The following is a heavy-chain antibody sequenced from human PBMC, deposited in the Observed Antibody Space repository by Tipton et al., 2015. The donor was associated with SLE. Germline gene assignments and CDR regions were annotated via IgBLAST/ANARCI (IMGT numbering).Heavy chain of an antibody. D-gene: IGHD3-16*01. CDR2: IWPDDSDA. J-gene: IGHJ6*02. Sequence: QLVQSGAQVKKAGESLKISCKGSGYSFTSFWIAWVREMPGKGLELMGIIWPDDSDARYSPSFQGQVTMSVDKSVSTAYLQWSSLKASDSAIYYCARWGSAVTKMDVWGQGTTVTVSS. CDR1: GYSFTSFW. CDR3: ARWGSAVTKMDV. V-gene: IGHV5-51*03.